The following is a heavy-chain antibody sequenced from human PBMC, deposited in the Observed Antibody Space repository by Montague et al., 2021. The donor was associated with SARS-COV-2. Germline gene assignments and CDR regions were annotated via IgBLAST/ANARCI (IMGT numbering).Heavy chain of an antibody. Sequence: SETLSLTCTVSGGSISSSSYYWGWIRQPPGKGLEWIGSIYYSGSTYYNPSLKSRVTISVDTSKNQFSLKLSSVTAADTAVYYCVRSRAERYFYWTKLDAHVKPYSFDYWGQGTLVTVSS. V-gene: IGHV4-39*01. CDR1: GGSISSSSYY. CDR2: IYYSGST. CDR3: VRSRAERYFYWTKLDAHVKPYSFDY. J-gene: IGHJ4*02. D-gene: IGHD3-9*01.